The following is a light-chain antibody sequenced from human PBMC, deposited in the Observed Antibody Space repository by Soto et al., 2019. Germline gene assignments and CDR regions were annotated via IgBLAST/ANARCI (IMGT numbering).Light chain of an antibody. J-gene: IGKJ5*01. CDR2: SAS. CDR3: QKYNTLPPT. Sequence: DIEMTQSPPSLSVSVGDRVTITCRASQGIGNSLAWYQQKPGTVPKLLIYSASTLPSGVPSRFSGSGSGTDFTLTISSLQPEDVAAYYCQKYNTLPPTFGQGTRLEIK. CDR1: QGIGNS. V-gene: IGKV1-27*01.